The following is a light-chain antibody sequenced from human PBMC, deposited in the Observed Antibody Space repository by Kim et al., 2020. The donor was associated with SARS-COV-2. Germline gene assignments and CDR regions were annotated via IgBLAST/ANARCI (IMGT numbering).Light chain of an antibody. J-gene: IGKJ1*01. CDR1: QSVSSW. CDR3: QQYKSYPWT. V-gene: IGKV1-5*01. Sequence: DIQMTQSPSTLSASVGDRVTISCRASQSVSSWLAWYQQKAGKAPKLLIYDASSLESGVPSRFSGSGSETEFTLTIISLQPDDFATYYCQQYKSYPWTFGQGTRVEIK. CDR2: DAS.